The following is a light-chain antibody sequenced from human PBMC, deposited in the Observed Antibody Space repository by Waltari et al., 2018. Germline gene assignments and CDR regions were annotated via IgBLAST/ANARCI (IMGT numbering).Light chain of an antibody. CDR1: SSDVGSYNL. V-gene: IGLV2-23*02. J-gene: IGLJ3*02. CDR3: CSYVGSMWV. Sequence: QSALTQPASVSGSPGQSITISCTGTSSDVGSYNLVSWYQHHPVKAPKLLIYEVTKRPSGVSNRFSGAKSGNTASLTISGLQAEDEADYYCCSYVGSMWVFGGGTKVTVL. CDR2: EVT.